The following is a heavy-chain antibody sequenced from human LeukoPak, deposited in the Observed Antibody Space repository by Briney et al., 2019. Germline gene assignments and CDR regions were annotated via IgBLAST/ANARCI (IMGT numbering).Heavy chain of an antibody. CDR3: AGDHNYVFDN. Sequence: GGSLRLSCTASGFPFSDYSMNWVRQAPGKGLEWISYIGISSGNTKYEDSVKGRFTISADNARNSLYLQMNSLRVEDTAVYYCAGDHNYVFDNWGQGTLVSVSS. CDR1: GFPFSDYS. V-gene: IGHV3-48*04. CDR2: IGISSGNT. J-gene: IGHJ4*02. D-gene: IGHD1-1*01.